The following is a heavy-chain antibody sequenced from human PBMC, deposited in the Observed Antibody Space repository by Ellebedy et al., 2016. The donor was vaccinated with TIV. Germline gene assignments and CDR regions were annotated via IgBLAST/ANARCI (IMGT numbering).Heavy chain of an antibody. CDR2: ISGSGGST. CDR3: ARDSCDYGDCPRGGMDV. Sequence: GESLKISCAASGFTFSSYAMSWVRQAPGKGLEWVSAISGSGGSTYYADSVKGRFTISRDNSKNTLYLQMNSLRAEDTALYFCARDSCDYGDCPRGGMDVWGQGTTVTVSS. D-gene: IGHD4-17*01. J-gene: IGHJ6*02. V-gene: IGHV3-23*01. CDR1: GFTFSSYA.